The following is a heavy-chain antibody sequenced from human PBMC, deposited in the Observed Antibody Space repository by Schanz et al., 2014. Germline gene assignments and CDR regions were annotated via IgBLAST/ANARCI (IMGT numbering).Heavy chain of an antibody. Sequence: EVQLVESGGGLVQPGGSLRLSCATSGFTFSTYAMSWVRQAPGKGLEWVSGISGSGVITYYEDSVKGRFTISRDNSKNTLYLHMNSLRVEDTAVYYCAKDDRFSEWSLLGHWGQGTLVTVSS. V-gene: IGHV3-23*04. CDR3: AKDDRFSEWSLLGH. J-gene: IGHJ4*02. CDR2: ISGSGVIT. CDR1: GFTFSTYA. D-gene: IGHD3-3*01.